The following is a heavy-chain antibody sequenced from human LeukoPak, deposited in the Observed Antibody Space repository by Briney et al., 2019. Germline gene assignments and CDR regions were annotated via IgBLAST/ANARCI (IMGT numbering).Heavy chain of an antibody. V-gene: IGHV2-70*11. D-gene: IGHD3-22*01. CDR1: GFSLSTSGMC. CDR3: ARRARVYDSSGYYFDY. J-gene: IGHJ4*02. CDR2: IDWDDDK. Sequence: SGPALVKPTQTLTLTCTFSGFSLSTSGMCVSWIRQPPGKALEWLARIDWDDDKYYSTSLKTRLTISKDTSKNQVVLTMTNMDPVDTATYYCARRARVYDSSGYYFDYWGQGTLVTGSS.